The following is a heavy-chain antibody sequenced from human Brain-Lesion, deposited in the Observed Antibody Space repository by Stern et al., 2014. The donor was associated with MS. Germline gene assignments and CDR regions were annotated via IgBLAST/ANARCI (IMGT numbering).Heavy chain of an antibody. D-gene: IGHD3-3*01. CDR1: GYIFTGYY. Sequence: VQLVESGAEVKKPGASVKVSSKTSGYIFTGYYIHWVRQAPGQGLEWMAWINTNTGGTKYAQKFQGRVTMSRDTSISTAYVELSSLTSDDTAVYYCARDQRGITIFGVVTDYYYLGMDVWGQGTTVTVSS. V-gene: IGHV1-2*02. J-gene: IGHJ6*02. CDR3: ARDQRGITIFGVVTDYYYLGMDV. CDR2: INTNTGGT.